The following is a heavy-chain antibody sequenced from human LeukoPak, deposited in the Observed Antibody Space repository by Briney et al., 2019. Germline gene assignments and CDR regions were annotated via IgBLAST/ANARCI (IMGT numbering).Heavy chain of an antibody. V-gene: IGHV3-48*03. Sequence: PGGSLRLSCAASGFTYSSYEMNWVRQAPGKGLEWVSYISSSGGTIKYRDSVKGRFTISRDNAKNSLYLQMNSLRAEDTAVYYCARDSLRPFDYWGQGTRITVSS. CDR3: ARDSLRPFDY. CDR2: ISSSGGTI. CDR1: GFTYSSYE. J-gene: IGHJ4*02. D-gene: IGHD2-21*01.